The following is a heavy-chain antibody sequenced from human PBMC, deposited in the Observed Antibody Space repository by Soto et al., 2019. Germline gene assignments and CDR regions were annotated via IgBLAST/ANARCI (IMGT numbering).Heavy chain of an antibody. J-gene: IGHJ4*02. D-gene: IGHD6-13*01. CDR1: GFTFSDYY. V-gene: IGHV3-11*05. CDR3: ARGRGAAADYFDF. CDR2: ISSRTSHT. Sequence: QVQLVESGGGLVKPGGSLRLSCAVSGFTFSDYYMTCIRQAPGKGQEWVSYISSRTSHTNYADSVKDRFTISRDNAKNSLFLQMNSLRAEDTAVYYCARGRGAAADYFDFWGQGTLVTVSS.